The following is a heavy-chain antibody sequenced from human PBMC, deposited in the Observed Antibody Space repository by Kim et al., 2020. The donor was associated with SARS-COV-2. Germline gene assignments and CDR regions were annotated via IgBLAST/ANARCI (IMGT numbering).Heavy chain of an antibody. D-gene: IGHD2-15*01. Sequence: GRFTISRDNAKNSLYLQMNSLRAEDTAVYYCARDLGYCSGGSCYSGGIDYWGQGTLVTVSS. CDR3: ARDLGYCSGGSCYSGGIDY. V-gene: IGHV3-11*06. J-gene: IGHJ4*02.